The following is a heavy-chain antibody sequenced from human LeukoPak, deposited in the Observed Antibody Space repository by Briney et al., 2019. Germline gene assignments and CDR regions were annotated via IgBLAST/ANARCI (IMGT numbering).Heavy chain of an antibody. CDR1: GYTFTGYY. CDR3: ARTVEQLGGDCYYYYMDV. D-gene: IGHD6-6*01. CDR2: INPNSGGT. J-gene: IGHJ6*03. Sequence: GASVKVSCKASGYTFTGYYMHWVRQAPGQGLEWMGWINPNSGGTNYAQKFQGRVTVTRDTSISTAYMEVNWLRSDDTALYYCARTVEQLGGDCYYYYMDVWGKGTTVIVSS. V-gene: IGHV1-2*02.